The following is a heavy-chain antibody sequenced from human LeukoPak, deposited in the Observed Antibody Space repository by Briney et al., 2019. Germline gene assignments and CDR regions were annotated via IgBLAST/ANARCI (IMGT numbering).Heavy chain of an antibody. CDR3: AKEPYSSGWLNWFDP. CDR2: ISGSGGST. D-gene: IGHD6-19*01. J-gene: IGHJ5*02. Sequence: GGSLRLSCAASGFTFSSYAMSWVRQAPGKGLEWVSAISGSGGSTYYADSVKGRFTIPRDNSKNTLYLQMNSLRAEDTAVYHCAKEPYSSGWLNWFDPWGQGTLVTVSS. V-gene: IGHV3-23*01. CDR1: GFTFSSYA.